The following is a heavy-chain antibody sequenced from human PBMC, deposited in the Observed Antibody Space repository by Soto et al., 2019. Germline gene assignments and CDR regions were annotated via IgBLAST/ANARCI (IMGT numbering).Heavy chain of an antibody. CDR2: INAGNGNT. CDR3: ARDRRDSGMDV. Sequence: ASVKVSCKASGYTFTTYTMHWVRQAPGQRLEWMGWINAGNGNTKYSQQFQGRVTITRDTSASTAYMELSSLTSEDTAVYYCARDRRDSGMDVWGQGTTVPVSS. V-gene: IGHV1-3*01. CDR1: GYTFTTYT. J-gene: IGHJ6*02.